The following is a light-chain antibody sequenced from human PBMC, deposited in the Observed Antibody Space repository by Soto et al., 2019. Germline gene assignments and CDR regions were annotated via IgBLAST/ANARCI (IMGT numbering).Light chain of an antibody. V-gene: IGKV1-9*01. J-gene: IGKJ1*01. CDR2: LAS. Sequence: IQLTQSPSSLSASVGDRVTITCRASQGISNSLAWYQQKPGKAPKLLMYLASTLQSGVPPRFSGTGSGTNFTLTISSLQPEDFETYYCQQLIRFPTKFGQGTKVDIK. CDR1: QGISNS. CDR3: QQLIRFPTK.